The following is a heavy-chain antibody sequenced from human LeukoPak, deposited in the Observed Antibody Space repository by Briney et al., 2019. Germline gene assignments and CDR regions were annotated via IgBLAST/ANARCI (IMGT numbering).Heavy chain of an antibody. CDR1: GFTFTSSA. CDR3: ARGGGALSRDAFDI. V-gene: IGHV1-18*01. CDR2: ISAYNGNT. J-gene: IGHJ3*02. Sequence: GASVKVSCKASGFTFTSSAVQWVRQARGQRLEWMGWISAYNGNTNYAQKLQGRVTMTTDTSTSTAYMELRSLRSDDTAVYYCARGGGALSRDAFDIWGQGTMVTVSS.